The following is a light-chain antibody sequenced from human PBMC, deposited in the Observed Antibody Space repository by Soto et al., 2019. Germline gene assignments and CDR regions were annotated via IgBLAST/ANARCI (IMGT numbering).Light chain of an antibody. CDR3: QQNNNTPWT. J-gene: IGKJ1*01. CDR1: QNIGNY. CDR2: AAS. V-gene: IGKV1-39*01. Sequence: DIQMTQSPSSLYASVGDRVTITCRASQNIGNYLNWYQQRPGRAPKVLIYAASTLYRGVSSRFIGSGSGTDFTLTISSLQPEDFATHYCQQNNNTPWTFGQGTKVEI.